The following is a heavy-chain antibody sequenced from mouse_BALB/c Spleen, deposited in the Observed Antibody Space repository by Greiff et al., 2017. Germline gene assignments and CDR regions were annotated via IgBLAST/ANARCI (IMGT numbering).Heavy chain of an antibody. CDR2: IYPSDSYT. CDR3: TRYRDDYDEDAMDY. D-gene: IGHD2-4*01. V-gene: IGHV1-69*02. J-gene: IGHJ4*01. CDR1: GYTFTSYW. Sequence: QVQLQQPGAELVRPGASVKLSCKASGYTFTSYWINWVKQRPGQGLEWIGNIYPSDSYTNYNQKFKDKATLTVDKSSSTAYMQLSSPTSEDSAVYYCTRYRDDYDEDAMDYWGQGTSVTVSS.